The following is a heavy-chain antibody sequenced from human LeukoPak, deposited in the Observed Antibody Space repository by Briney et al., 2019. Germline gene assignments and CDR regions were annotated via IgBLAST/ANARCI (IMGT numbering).Heavy chain of an antibody. V-gene: IGHV4-34*01. CDR2: IYYSGST. Sequence: SETLSLTCAVYGGSFSGYYWSWIRQPPGKGLEWIGSIYYSGSTYYDPSLKSRVTISVDTSKNQFSLKLSSVTAADTAVYYCARHRYDFWSGYHLRGTPYYFDYWGQGTLVTVSS. J-gene: IGHJ4*02. CDR1: GGSFSGYY. D-gene: IGHD3-3*01. CDR3: ARHRYDFWSGYHLRGTPYYFDY.